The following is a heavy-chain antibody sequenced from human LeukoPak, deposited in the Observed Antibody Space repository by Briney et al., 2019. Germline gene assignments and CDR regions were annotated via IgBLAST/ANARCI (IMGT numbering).Heavy chain of an antibody. CDR2: MNPNTGNT. CDR3: ARGVGATISYYHYYIDV. D-gene: IGHD1-26*01. V-gene: IGHV1-8*03. CDR1: GYTFTSYD. Sequence: ATVKVSCKASGYTFTSYDINWVRQASGQGLEWMGWMNPNTGNTGYAQKFQGRVTITRNTSISTVYMELSSLRSEDTAVYYCARGVGATISYYHYYIDVWGKGTTVTVSS. J-gene: IGHJ6*03.